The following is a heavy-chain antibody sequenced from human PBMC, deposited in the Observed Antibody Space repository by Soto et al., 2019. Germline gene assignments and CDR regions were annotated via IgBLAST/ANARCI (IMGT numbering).Heavy chain of an antibody. D-gene: IGHD6-13*01. CDR1: GFTFSSYA. Sequence: GGSLRLSCAASGFTFSSYAMHWVRQAPGKGLEWVAVISYDGSNKYYADSVKGRFTISRDNSKNTLYLQMNSLRAEDTAVYYCARSIAAAGTDAFDIWGQGTMVTVSS. V-gene: IGHV3-30-3*01. CDR2: ISYDGSNK. CDR3: ARSIAAAGTDAFDI. J-gene: IGHJ3*02.